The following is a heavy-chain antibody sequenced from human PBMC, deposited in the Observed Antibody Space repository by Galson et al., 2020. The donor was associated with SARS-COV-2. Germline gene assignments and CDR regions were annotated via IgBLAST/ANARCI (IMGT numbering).Heavy chain of an antibody. CDR1: GFSLSLTGMG. J-gene: IGHJ3*01. Sequence: KMSGPTLVKPTQTLTLTCNFSGFSLSLTGMGVGWIRQPPGQVLEWLALIYWDDDKRYTPSPNSRLTITKDTSKNQVVLTMANMDPVDTGTYYCAHKPPGGPVADAFDVWGRGTMVTVSS. V-gene: IGHV2-5*02. CDR2: IYWDDDK. D-gene: IGHD3-10*01. CDR3: AHKPPGGPVADAFDV.